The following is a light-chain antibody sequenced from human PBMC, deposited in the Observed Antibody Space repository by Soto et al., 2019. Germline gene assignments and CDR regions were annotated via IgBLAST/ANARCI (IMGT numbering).Light chain of an antibody. CDR3: QQYNTFWT. CDR1: QSISVS. V-gene: IGKV1-5*02. Sequence: IHMTQSHSTLSASVGYTVTIICRASQSISVSLAWYQQKPGKAPKLLIYDVSTLGSGVPSRFSGSGSGTDFTLTISSLQPDDSATYYCQQYNTFWTFGQGTKVDIK. CDR2: DVS. J-gene: IGKJ1*01.